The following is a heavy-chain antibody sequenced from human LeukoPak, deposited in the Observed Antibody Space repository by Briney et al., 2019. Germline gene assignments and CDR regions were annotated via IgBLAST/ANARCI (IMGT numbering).Heavy chain of an antibody. CDR2: INHSGST. V-gene: IGHV4-34*01. D-gene: IGHD6-6*01. J-gene: IGHJ5*02. CDR3: ARVRRSSSVQFDP. CDR1: GGSFSGYY. Sequence: PSETLSLTCAVYGGSFSGYYWSWIRQPPGKGLEWMGEINHSGSTNYNPSLKSRVTISVDTSKNQFSLKLSSVTAADTAVYYCARVRRSSSVQFDPWGQGTLVTVSS.